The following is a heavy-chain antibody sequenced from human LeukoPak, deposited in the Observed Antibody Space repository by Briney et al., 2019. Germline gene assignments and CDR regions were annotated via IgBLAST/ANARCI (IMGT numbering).Heavy chain of an antibody. CDR2: FDPEDGET. D-gene: IGHD3-10*01. CDR1: GYTLTELS. V-gene: IGHV1-24*01. Sequence: ASVKVSCKVSGYTLTELSMHWVRQAPGKGLEWMGGFDPEDGETIYAQKFQGRVTMTEDTSTGTAYMELSSLRSEDTAVYYCATVGLGTMVRGVGPWGQGTLVTVSS. J-gene: IGHJ5*02. CDR3: ATVGLGTMVRGVGP.